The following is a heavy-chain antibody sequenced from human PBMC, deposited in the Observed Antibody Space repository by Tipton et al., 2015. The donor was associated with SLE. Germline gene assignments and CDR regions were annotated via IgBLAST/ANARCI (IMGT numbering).Heavy chain of an antibody. CDR2: IRTKAYGGTT. CDR1: GFTFSDYA. Sequence: RSLRLSCTASGFTFSDYAMSWVRQAPGKGLEWVGFIRTKAYGGTTENAASVKGRFTISRDDSKSIAYLQMNSLKTEDTAVYYCSREPRGVSDGSGSHPYYYGMDVWGQGTTVTVSS. CDR3: SREPRGVSDGSGSHPYYYGMDV. V-gene: IGHV3-49*04. J-gene: IGHJ6*02. D-gene: IGHD3-10*01.